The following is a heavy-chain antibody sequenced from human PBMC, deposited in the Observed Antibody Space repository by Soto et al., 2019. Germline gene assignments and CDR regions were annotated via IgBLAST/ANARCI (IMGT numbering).Heavy chain of an antibody. CDR2: ISGSGGST. V-gene: IGHV3-23*01. Sequence: VDSLILSCAASGFTFSSYAMSWVLQAPGKGLEWVSAISGSGGSTYYADSVKGRFTISRDNSKNTLYLQMNSLRAEDTAVYYCAKRNNADRRRSPDDRGQGTLVTVCS. J-gene: IGHJ4*02. D-gene: IGHD1-20*01. CDR3: AKRNNADRRRSPDD. CDR1: GFTFSSYA.